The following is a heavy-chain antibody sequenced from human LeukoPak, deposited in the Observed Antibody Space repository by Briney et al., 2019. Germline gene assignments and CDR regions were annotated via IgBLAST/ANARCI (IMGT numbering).Heavy chain of an antibody. CDR3: ARDSAGLGELSSYDH. Sequence: SETLSLTCNVSGGSINSGTYYWSWIRQPAGKGLEWIGRMYSSGSTNYNPSLKSRVTISVDTSKNEFSLKMSSVTAADTAVYYCARDSAGLGELSSYDHWGQGILVTVSS. CDR2: MYSSGST. J-gene: IGHJ4*02. V-gene: IGHV4-61*02. D-gene: IGHD3-16*02. CDR1: GGSINSGTYY.